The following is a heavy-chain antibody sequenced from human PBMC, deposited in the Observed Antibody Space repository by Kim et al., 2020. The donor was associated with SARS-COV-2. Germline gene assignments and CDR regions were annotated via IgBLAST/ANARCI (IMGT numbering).Heavy chain of an antibody. Sequence: GGSLRLSCTASGFTFSNYAMTWVRHVAGEGLQWISSISHTGASTHSADSLKGRFTISRDNSESTVFLQMDRLAAEDTGIYYCAKNGRLGVIDSWVQGTLVTVSS. V-gene: IGHV3-23*01. D-gene: IGHD7-27*01. CDR1: GFTFSNYA. J-gene: IGHJ4*02. CDR2: ISHTGAST. CDR3: AKNGRLGVIDS.